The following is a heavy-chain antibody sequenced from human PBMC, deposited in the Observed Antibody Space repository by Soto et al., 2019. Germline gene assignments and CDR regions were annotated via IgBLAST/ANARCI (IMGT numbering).Heavy chain of an antibody. V-gene: IGHV2-5*02. CDR3: AYRQEDRGSWDSGWFDP. CDR1: GFSLSTSGVG. J-gene: IGHJ5*02. CDR2: IYWDDDK. D-gene: IGHD2-15*01. Sequence: QITLKESGPTLVEPTQTLTLTCAFSGFSLSTSGVGVGWIRQPPGKALEWLAFIYWDDDKRYSPSLKTRLTVIKDTSIHQVVLIMTNMDPVDTATYYCAYRQEDRGSWDSGWFDPWGQGTLVTVSS.